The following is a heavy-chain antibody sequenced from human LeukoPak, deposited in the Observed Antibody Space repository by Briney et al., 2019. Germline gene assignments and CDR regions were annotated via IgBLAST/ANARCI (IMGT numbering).Heavy chain of an antibody. CDR2: IYSDGST. CDR1: GFTVSGNY. CDR3: AKGGYGIQLWWAFDI. D-gene: IGHD5-18*01. V-gene: IGHV3-66*01. Sequence: GGSLRLSCAASGFTVSGNYMTWVRQAPGKGLEWVSVIYSDGSTYYADSVKGRFTISRDNLKNTLYVQMNSLRPEDTAIYYCAKGGYGIQLWWAFDIWGQGTMVTVSS. J-gene: IGHJ3*02.